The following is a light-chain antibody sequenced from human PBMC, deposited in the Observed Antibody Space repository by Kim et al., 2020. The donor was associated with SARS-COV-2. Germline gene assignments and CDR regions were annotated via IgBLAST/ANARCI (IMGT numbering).Light chain of an antibody. CDR3: YSAPNNNLRV. V-gene: IGLV3-27*01. Sequence: SYELAQPSSVSVSPGQTARITCSGDILAKNYARWFQQKPGQAPVMVIYKDTERPSGIPERFSGSSSGTTVTLTISGAQVEDEADYYCYSAPNNNLRVFGGGTQLTVL. J-gene: IGLJ3*02. CDR2: KDT. CDR1: ILAKNY.